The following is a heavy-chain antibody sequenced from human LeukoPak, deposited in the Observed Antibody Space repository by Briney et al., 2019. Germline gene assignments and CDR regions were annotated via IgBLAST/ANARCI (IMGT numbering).Heavy chain of an antibody. Sequence: GGSLRLSCAASGFTFSSYAMHWVRQAPGKGLEWVAVISHDGTTKYYTDSVKGRFTISRDNSRNTLYLQMNSLRAEDTAVYYCARDPYSGGYWNYYYYYMDVWGKGTTVTVSS. CDR3: ARDPYSGGYWNYYYYYMDV. D-gene: IGHD1-26*01. CDR1: GFTFSSYA. V-gene: IGHV3-30-3*01. CDR2: ISHDGTTK. J-gene: IGHJ6*03.